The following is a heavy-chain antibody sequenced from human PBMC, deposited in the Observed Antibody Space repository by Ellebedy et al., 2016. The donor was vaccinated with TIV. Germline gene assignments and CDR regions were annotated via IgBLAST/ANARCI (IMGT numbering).Heavy chain of an antibody. J-gene: IGHJ3*02. V-gene: IGHV3-48*04. Sequence: GGSLRLSXAGSGFTFSRLSMNWVRQAPGKGLEWVSYISYAPGLIYYADSVKGRFTISRDNAKNAVYLQMNSLRAEDTAVYYCARLNWRSGVSGFDIWGQGTMVTVSS. CDR1: GFTFSRLS. D-gene: IGHD1-1*01. CDR3: ARLNWRSGVSGFDI. CDR2: ISYAPGLI.